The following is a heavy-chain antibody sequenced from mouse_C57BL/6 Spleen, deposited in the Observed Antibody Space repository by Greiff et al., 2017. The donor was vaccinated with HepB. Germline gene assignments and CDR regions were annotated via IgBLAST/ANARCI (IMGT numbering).Heavy chain of an antibody. CDR1: GYTFTSYW. J-gene: IGHJ2*01. CDR3: ARQSAQATGG. Sequence: QVQLQQPGAELVMPGASVKLSCKASGYTFTSYWMHWVKQRPGQGLEWIGEIDPSDSYTNYNQKFKGKSTLTVDKSSSTAYMQLSSLTSEDSAVYYCARQSAQATGGWGQGTTLTVS. D-gene: IGHD3-2*02. CDR2: IDPSDSYT. V-gene: IGHV1-69*01.